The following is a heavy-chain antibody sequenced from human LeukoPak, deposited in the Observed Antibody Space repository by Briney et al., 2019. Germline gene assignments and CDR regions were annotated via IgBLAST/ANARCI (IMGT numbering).Heavy chain of an antibody. Sequence: GGSLRLSCAASGLTFSDYSMTWVRQAPGKGLFWVSGISAGGGSTYYADSMKGRFTISRDNSRNTLYLQMNSLRAEDTAVYYCAKDAAGPEYWGRGTLVTVSS. J-gene: IGHJ4*02. D-gene: IGHD6-13*01. CDR1: GLTFSDYS. V-gene: IGHV3-23*01. CDR3: AKDAAGPEY. CDR2: ISAGGGST.